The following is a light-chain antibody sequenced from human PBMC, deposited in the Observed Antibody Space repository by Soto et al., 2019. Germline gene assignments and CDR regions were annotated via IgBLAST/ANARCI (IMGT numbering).Light chain of an antibody. CDR2: EVS. V-gene: IGLV2-18*02. J-gene: IGLJ2*01. CDR1: SSDVGSYNR. Sequence: QSALTQPPSVSGSPGQSVTISCTGTSSDVGSYNRVSGYQQPPGTAPTLRIYEVSNRPSGVPDRFSGSKSGNTASLTSSGLQAEDEAAYYCISYTSSSTVVFGGGTKLTVL. CDR3: ISYTSSSTVV.